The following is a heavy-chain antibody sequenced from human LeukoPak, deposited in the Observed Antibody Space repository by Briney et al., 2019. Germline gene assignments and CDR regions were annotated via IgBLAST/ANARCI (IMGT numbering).Heavy chain of an antibody. CDR1: GFTVSSNY. V-gene: IGHV3-53*01. CDR3: ARHDYGALYGMDV. Sequence: PGGSLRLSCAASGFTVSSNYMSWVRQAPGKGLEWASVIYSGGSTYYADSVKGRFTISRDNSKNTLYLQMNSLRAEDTAVYYCARHDYGALYGMDVWGQGTTVTVSS. D-gene: IGHD4-17*01. CDR2: IYSGGST. J-gene: IGHJ6*02.